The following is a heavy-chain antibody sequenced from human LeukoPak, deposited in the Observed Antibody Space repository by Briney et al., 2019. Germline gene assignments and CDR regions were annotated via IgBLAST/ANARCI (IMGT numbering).Heavy chain of an antibody. CDR3: ASRVEMATIRDYYYMDV. V-gene: IGHV1-69*05. D-gene: IGHD5-24*01. CDR1: GGTFSSYA. CDR2: IITIFGTA. Sequence: SVKVPCKASGGTFSSYAISWVRQAPGQGLEWMGGIITIFGTANYAQKFQGRVTITTDESTSTAYMELSSLRSEDTAVYYCASRVEMATIRDYYYMDVWGKGTTVTVSS. J-gene: IGHJ6*03.